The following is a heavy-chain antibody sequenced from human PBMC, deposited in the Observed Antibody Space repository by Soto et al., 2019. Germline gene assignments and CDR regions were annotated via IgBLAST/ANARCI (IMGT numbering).Heavy chain of an antibody. CDR1: GYTFTSYG. Sequence: ASVKVSCKASGYTFTSYGISWVRQAPGQGLEWMGWISAYNGNTNYAQKLQGRVTMTTDTSTSTAYMELRSLRSDDTAVYYCAREGIRPSSSWYWFDPWGQGTLVTVSS. CDR3: AREGIRPSSSWYWFDP. J-gene: IGHJ5*02. CDR2: ISAYNGNT. V-gene: IGHV1-18*01. D-gene: IGHD6-13*01.